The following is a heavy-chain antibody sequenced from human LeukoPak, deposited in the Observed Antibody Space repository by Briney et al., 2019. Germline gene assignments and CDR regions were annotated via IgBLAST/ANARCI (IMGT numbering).Heavy chain of an antibody. Sequence: PGGSLRLSCAASGFTFSSYGMHWVRQAPGKGLEWVAFIWYDGSNKYYADSVRGRFTISRDNSKNTLYLQMSSLTPEDTAVYYCARDGDSSGWDDAFDIWGQGTMVTVSS. D-gene: IGHD6-19*01. CDR3: ARDGDSSGWDDAFDI. CDR2: IWYDGSNK. CDR1: GFTFSSYG. V-gene: IGHV3-30*02. J-gene: IGHJ3*02.